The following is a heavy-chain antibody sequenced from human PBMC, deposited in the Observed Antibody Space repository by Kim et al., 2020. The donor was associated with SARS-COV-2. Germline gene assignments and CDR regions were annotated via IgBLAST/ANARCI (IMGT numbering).Heavy chain of an antibody. CDR3: AKDSEGFGDSSGYYSGY. V-gene: IGHV3-23*01. Sequence: GGSLRLSCAASGFTFSSYAMSWVRQAPGKGLEWVSAISGSGGSTYYADSVKGRFTISRDNSKNTLYLQMNSLRAEDTAVYYCAKDSEGFGDSSGYYSGYWGQGTLVTVSS. D-gene: IGHD3-22*01. CDR1: GFTFSSYA. J-gene: IGHJ4*02. CDR2: ISGSGGST.